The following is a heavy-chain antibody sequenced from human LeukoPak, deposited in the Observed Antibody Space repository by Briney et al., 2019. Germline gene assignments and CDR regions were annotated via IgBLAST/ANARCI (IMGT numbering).Heavy chain of an antibody. CDR3: ARDRLAVAGQGDYFDY. V-gene: IGHV3-30*04. J-gene: IGHJ4*02. D-gene: IGHD6-19*01. CDR2: ISYDGSNK. CDR1: GFTFSSYA. Sequence: GSLRLSCAASGFTFSSYAMHWVRQAPGKGLEWVAVISYDGSNKYYADSVKGRFTISRDNSKNTLYLQMNSLSAEDTAVYYCARDRLAVAGQGDYFDYWGQGTLVTVSS.